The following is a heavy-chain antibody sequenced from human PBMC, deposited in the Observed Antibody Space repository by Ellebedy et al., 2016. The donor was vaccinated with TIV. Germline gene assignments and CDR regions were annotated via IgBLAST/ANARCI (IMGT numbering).Heavy chain of an antibody. D-gene: IGHD3-3*01. CDR2: ISYDGSNK. CDR3: ARDHHYDFWSGYYTGPNRRPIPYYYYGMDV. CDR1: GFTFSSYA. Sequence: GGSLRLSXAASGFTFSSYAMHWVRQAPGKGLEWVAVISYDGSNKYYADSVKGRFTISRDNSKNTLYLQMNSLRAEDTAVYYCARDHHYDFWSGYYTGPNRRPIPYYYYGMDVWGQGTTVTVSS. J-gene: IGHJ6*02. V-gene: IGHV3-30-3*01.